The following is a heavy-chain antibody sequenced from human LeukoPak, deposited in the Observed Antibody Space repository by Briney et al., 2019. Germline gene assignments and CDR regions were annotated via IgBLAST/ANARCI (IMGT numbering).Heavy chain of an antibody. D-gene: IGHD1-1*01. CDR1: GGSISSYY. CDR3: ARVLLERRFDP. J-gene: IGHJ5*02. CDR2: IYYSGST. Sequence: PSETPSLTCTVSGGSISSYYWSWIRQPPGKGLEWIGYIYYSGSTNYNPSLKSRVTISVDTSKNQFSLKLSSVTAADTAVYYCARVLLERRFDPWGQGTLVTVSS. V-gene: IGHV4-59*12.